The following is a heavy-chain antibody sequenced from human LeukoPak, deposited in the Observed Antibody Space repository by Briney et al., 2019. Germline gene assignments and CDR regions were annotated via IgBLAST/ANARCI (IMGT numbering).Heavy chain of an antibody. J-gene: IGHJ6*03. D-gene: IGHD4-11*01. Sequence: GGSLRLSCAASGFIVSSNYMSWVRQAPGKGLEWVSVIYSGGTTYYADSVKGRFTISRDNSKNTLYLQMNSLRAGDTAVYYCAKTTITPPYYMDVWGKGTTVTVSS. V-gene: IGHV3-66*01. CDR3: AKTTITPPYYMDV. CDR2: IYSGGTT. CDR1: GFIVSSNY.